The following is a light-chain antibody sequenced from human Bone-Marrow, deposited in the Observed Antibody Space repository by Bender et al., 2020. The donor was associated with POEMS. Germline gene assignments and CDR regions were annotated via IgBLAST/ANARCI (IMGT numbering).Light chain of an antibody. CDR2: EVS. J-gene: IGLJ3*02. V-gene: IGLV2-18*01. Sequence: QSALTQPPSVSGSPGQSVTISCTGTTSDIGSYNRVAWYQQPPGTAPKLIIYEVSNRHSGVPDRFSGSKSGNTASLAISDIQSEDEGDYYCSSWDDSLSGWVFGGGTKLTVL. CDR3: SSWDDSLSGWV. CDR1: TSDIGSYNR.